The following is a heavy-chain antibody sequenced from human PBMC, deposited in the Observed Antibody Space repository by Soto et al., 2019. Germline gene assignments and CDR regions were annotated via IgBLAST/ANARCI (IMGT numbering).Heavy chain of an antibody. Sequence: APVKGACKASGYTLTSYGVSWVRQAPGQGLEWMGWISAYNGNTNYAQKLQGRVTMTTDTSTSTAYMELRSLRSDDTAVYYCARDLSVWWLPRGYYYGMDVWGQGTTVTVSS. CDR2: ISAYNGNT. CDR3: ARDLSVWWLPRGYYYGMDV. CDR1: GYTLTSYG. V-gene: IGHV1-18*01. J-gene: IGHJ6*02. D-gene: IGHD5-12*01.